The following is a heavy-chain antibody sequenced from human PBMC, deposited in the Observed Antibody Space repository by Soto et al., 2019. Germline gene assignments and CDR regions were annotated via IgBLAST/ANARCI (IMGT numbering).Heavy chain of an antibody. V-gene: IGHV5-51*01. CDR3: ARHYHGFDY. D-gene: IGHD2-2*01. CDR2: IYSGDSTT. Sequence: HGESLKISCKDSGDSFTTNWIAWVRQMPGKGQEWMAVIYSGDSTTRYSPSFQGQVTISVDKSINTAYLQWSSLKASDTAMYYCARHYHGFDYWGQGTLVTVSS. CDR1: GDSFTTNW. J-gene: IGHJ4*02.